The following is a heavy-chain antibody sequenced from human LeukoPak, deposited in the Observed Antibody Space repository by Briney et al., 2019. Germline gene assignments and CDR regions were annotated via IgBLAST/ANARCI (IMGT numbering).Heavy chain of an antibody. Sequence: GGSLRLSCAASGFTFSNYAMSCVRQAPGKGLEWVSAIDASGGSTAHADSVRGRFTISRDNSKNTLYMQMNTLRAEDTAVYFCARSAYGWTEQFEFWGQGTLVTVSS. CDR3: ARSAYGWTEQFEF. CDR2: IDASGGST. J-gene: IGHJ4*02. CDR1: GFTFSNYA. V-gene: IGHV3-23*01. D-gene: IGHD1/OR15-1a*01.